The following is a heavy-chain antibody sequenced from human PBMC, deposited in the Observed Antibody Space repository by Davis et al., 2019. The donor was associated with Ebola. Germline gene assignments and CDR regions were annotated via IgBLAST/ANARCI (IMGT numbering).Heavy chain of an antibody. Sequence: MPSETLSLTCPVSGGSISSSSYYWGWIRQPPGKGLEWIGSIYYSGSTKYNPSLKSRVTISVDTSKNQFSLKLSSVTAADTAVYYCARRRAPGDDPYYFDYWGQGTLVTVSS. J-gene: IGHJ4*02. CDR1: GGSISSSSYY. CDR2: IYYSGST. CDR3: ARRRAPGDDPYYFDY. V-gene: IGHV4-39*01. D-gene: IGHD4-17*01.